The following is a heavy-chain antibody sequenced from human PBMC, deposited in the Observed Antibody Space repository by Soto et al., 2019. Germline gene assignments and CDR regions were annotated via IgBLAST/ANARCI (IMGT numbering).Heavy chain of an antibody. CDR1: GFSLSTSGVG. D-gene: IGHD5-12*01. J-gene: IGHJ4*02. CDR3: AHRRVEMATMAAFDY. Sequence: QITLKESGPTLVKPTQTLTLTCTFSGFSLSTSGVGVGWIRQPPGKALEWLALIYWDDDKRYSPSLKSRLTITTDTSKNQVVLTMTNMDPVDTATYYCAHRRVEMATMAAFDYWGQGTLVTVSS. V-gene: IGHV2-5*02. CDR2: IYWDDDK.